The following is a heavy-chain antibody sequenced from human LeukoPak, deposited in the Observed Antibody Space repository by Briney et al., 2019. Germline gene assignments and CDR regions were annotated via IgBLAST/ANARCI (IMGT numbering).Heavy chain of an antibody. CDR3: TTDQAYYDFWSGYYQDAFDI. CDR1: GFTFSSYA. D-gene: IGHD3-3*01. J-gene: IGHJ3*02. V-gene: IGHV3-23*01. Sequence: GGSLRLSCAASGFTFSSYAMSWVRQAPGKGLEWVSAISGSGGSTYYADSVKGRFTISRDNSKNTLYLQMNSLKTGDTAVYYCTTDQAYYDFWSGYYQDAFDIWGQGTMVTVSS. CDR2: ISGSGGST.